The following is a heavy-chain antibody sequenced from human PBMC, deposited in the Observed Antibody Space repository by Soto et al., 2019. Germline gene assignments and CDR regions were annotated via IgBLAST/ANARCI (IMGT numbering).Heavy chain of an antibody. D-gene: IGHD3-22*01. V-gene: IGHV1-3*01. Sequence: GASVKVSCKASGYTFTSYAMHWVRQAPGQRLEWMGWINAGNGNTKYSQKFQGRVTITRDTSASTAYMELSSLRSEDTAVYSCARNGYDSSNHHFDPWRQGNLVTVSS. CDR1: GYTFTSYA. J-gene: IGHJ5*02. CDR3: ARNGYDSSNHHFDP. CDR2: INAGNGNT.